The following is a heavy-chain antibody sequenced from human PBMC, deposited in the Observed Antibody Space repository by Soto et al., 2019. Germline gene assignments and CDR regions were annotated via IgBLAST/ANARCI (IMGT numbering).Heavy chain of an antibody. CDR3: TRADPTVTLSVFDP. CDR1: GFIFSSYA. CDR2: ISYDGSSK. V-gene: IGHV3-30-3*01. D-gene: IGHD4-17*01. Sequence: QVPLVESGGGVVQPGRSLRLSCAASGFIFSSYAMHWVRQAPGKGLEWVAVISYDGSSKYYADSVKDRFTISRDNSKNTLYLQMNSLSAEDTAVYYCTRADPTVTLSVFDPWGQGTLVTVSS. J-gene: IGHJ5*02.